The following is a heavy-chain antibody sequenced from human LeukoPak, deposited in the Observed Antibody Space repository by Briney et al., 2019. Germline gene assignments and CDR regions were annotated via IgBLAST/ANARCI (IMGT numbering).Heavy chain of an antibody. CDR3: AWTGIVGGTNIDD. V-gene: IGHV3-7*01. CDR2: IKQDGSEK. J-gene: IGHJ4*02. CDR1: GFTFSSYW. D-gene: IGHD1-26*01. Sequence: PGGSLRLSCAASGFTFSSYWMSWVRQAPGKGLEWVANIKQDGSEKYYVDSVKGRFTISRDNAKNSLYLQMNSLRAEDTAVYYCAWTGIVGGTNIDDWGQGTLVTVSS.